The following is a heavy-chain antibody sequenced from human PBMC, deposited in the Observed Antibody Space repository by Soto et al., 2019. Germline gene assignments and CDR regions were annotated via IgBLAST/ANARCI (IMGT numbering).Heavy chain of an antibody. CDR2: MSGSGERT. D-gene: IGHD3-3*01. V-gene: IGHV3-23*01. J-gene: IGHJ6*03. CDR3: AKEGAWRLNYYYYYMDV. CDR1: GFTFSMFA. Sequence: EVQLLESGGGLVQPGGSLRLSCAASGFTFSMFAMTWVRQAPGKGLEWVSAMSGSGERTYYADSVKGRFTISRDNSKNTLSLQMINLRAEDTAVYFCAKEGAWRLNYYYYYMDVWGKGTTVTVSS.